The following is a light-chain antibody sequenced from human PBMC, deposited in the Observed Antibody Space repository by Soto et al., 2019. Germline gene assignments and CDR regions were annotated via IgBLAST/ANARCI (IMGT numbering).Light chain of an antibody. CDR1: QSVSSSY. Sequence: EIVLTQSPGTLSLSPGERATLSCRASQSVSSSYLAWYQQRPGQAPRLLNYGASNRATGIPDRFSGSGCGTFFTLTISRLAPEDFAVYFCQQYGNSPLTFGGGTKVEIK. CDR3: QQYGNSPLT. J-gene: IGKJ4*01. CDR2: GAS. V-gene: IGKV3-20*01.